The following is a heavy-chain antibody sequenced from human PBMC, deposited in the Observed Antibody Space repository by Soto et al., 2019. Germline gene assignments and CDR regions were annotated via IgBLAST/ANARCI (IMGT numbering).Heavy chain of an antibody. CDR2: IYHSGST. CDR1: GGSISSGGYS. J-gene: IGHJ4*02. CDR3: AKNWNWGSLVH. Sequence: SETLSLTCAVSGGSISSGGYSWNWIRQPPGKGLEWIGYIYHSGSTNYNPSLKSRVTISVDTPKNQFSLKLSSVTAADTAVYYCAKNWNWGSLVHWGQGTLVTVSS. D-gene: IGHD7-27*01. V-gene: IGHV4-30-2*01.